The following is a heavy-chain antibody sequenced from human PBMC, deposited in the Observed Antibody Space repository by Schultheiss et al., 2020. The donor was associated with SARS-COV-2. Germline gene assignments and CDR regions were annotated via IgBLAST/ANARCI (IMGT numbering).Heavy chain of an antibody. V-gene: IGHV4-31*03. CDR3: ARELGWVDP. CDR1: GGSITSGGYY. J-gene: IGHJ5*02. Sequence: SQTLSLTCTVSGGSITSGGYYWSWIRQHPGKGPEWIGNFYDSGSTFYKPSLKSRVTISVDTSKKQFSLKLSSVTAADTAVYYCARELGWVDPWGQGTLVTVSS. D-gene: IGHD3-16*01. CDR2: FYDSGST.